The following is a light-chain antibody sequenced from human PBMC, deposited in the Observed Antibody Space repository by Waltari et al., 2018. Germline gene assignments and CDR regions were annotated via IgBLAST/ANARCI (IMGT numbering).Light chain of an antibody. CDR3: AAWDDSLNGVV. CDR1: SSNIGNTL. J-gene: IGLJ2*01. Sequence: QSVLTQPPSASGPPGQRVTISCSGSSSNIGNTLVNWYQQVPGTAPKLLIYNNNRRPAGVPDRFSGSKAGTAASLAISGLQSEDEADYYCAAWDDSLNGVVFGGGTKLTVL. CDR2: NNN. V-gene: IGLV1-44*01.